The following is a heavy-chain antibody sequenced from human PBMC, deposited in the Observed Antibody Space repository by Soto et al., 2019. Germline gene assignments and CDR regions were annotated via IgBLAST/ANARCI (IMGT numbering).Heavy chain of an antibody. Sequence: SETLSLTCTVSGGSISNSDYFRSWIRQSPGKGLECIGYSSSSGNTYYNPSLKSRATLSVDTSKNQFSLRLTSVTVEDTAVYYCARGSYVLDRGATFFDYCAQGTLVTVSS. D-gene: IGHD3-10*01. CDR2: SSSSGNT. J-gene: IGHJ4*02. V-gene: IGHV4-30-4*01. CDR1: GGSISNSDYF. CDR3: ARGSYVLDRGATFFDY.